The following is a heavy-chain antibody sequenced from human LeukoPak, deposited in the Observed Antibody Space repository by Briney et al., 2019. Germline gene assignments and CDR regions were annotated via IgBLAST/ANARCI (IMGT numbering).Heavy chain of an antibody. CDR2: IFYTGST. V-gene: IGHV4-39*01. J-gene: IGHJ5*02. D-gene: IGHD3-3*01. CDR1: GGSIISSDDY. Sequence: SETLSLSCTVSGGSIISSDDYWGWVRQPPGKGLEWIGSIFYTGSTYYNPSLKSRVTLSVDESKNKFSLEMTSVTAADTASYYCARLTLTGVAGRGWFDAWGQGTLVIVSS. CDR3: ARLTLTGVAGRGWFDA.